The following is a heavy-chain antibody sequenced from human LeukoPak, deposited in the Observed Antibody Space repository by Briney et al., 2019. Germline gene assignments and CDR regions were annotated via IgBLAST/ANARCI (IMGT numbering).Heavy chain of an antibody. CDR2: INPNSGGT. D-gene: IGHD3-10*01. CDR3: ARNVLLWFGELLFDFDY. CDR1: GYTFTGYY. J-gene: IGHJ4*02. Sequence: ASVTVSCKASGYTFTGYYMHWVRQAPGQGLEWMGWINPNSGGTNYAQKFQGRVTMTRDTSISTAYMELSRLRSDGTAVYYCARNVLLWFGELLFDFDYWGQGTLVTVSS. V-gene: IGHV1-2*02.